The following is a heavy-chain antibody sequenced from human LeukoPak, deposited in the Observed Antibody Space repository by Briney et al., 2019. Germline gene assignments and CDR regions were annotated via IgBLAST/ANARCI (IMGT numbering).Heavy chain of an antibody. D-gene: IGHD6-19*01. V-gene: IGHV1-3*01. CDR2: INAGNGNT. J-gene: IGHJ4*02. CDR1: GYTFTSYA. Sequence: ASVKVSCKASGYTFTSYAMHWVRQAPGQRLEWMGWINAGNGNTKYSQKFQGRVTITGDTSASTAYMELSSLRSEDTAVYYCARMGAIAVATNDYWGQGTLVTVSS. CDR3: ARMGAIAVATNDY.